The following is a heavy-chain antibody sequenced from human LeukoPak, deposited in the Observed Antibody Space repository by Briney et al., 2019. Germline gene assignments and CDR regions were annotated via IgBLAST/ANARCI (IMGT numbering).Heavy chain of an antibody. V-gene: IGHV3-21*01. J-gene: IGHJ4*02. CDR3: ARGRAVQGWLRHPFDY. CDR1: GFTFSSYS. D-gene: IGHD5-12*01. CDR2: ISSSSSYI. Sequence: PGGSLRLSCAASGFTFSSYSMNWVRQAPGKGLEWVSSISSSSSYIYYADSVKGRFTISRDNSKNTLYLQMNSLRAEDTAVYYCARGRAVQGWLRHPFDYWGQGTLVTVSS.